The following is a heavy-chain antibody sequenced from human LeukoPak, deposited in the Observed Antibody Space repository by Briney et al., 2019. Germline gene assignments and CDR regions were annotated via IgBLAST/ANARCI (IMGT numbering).Heavy chain of an antibody. Sequence: PGGSLRLSCAASGFTFSSYAMYWVRQAPGKGLEWVSTISGSGGSTYYADSVKGRFTISRDNSKNTLYLQRNSLRAEDTAVYYCAKDGLRGDFDYWGQGTLVTVSS. V-gene: IGHV3-23*01. CDR3: AKDGLRGDFDY. CDR2: ISGSGGST. CDR1: GFTFSSYA. J-gene: IGHJ4*02. D-gene: IGHD4-17*01.